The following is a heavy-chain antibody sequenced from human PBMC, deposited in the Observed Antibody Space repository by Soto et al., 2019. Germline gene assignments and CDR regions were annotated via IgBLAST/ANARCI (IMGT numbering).Heavy chain of an antibody. J-gene: IGHJ6*02. V-gene: IGHV1-2*02. Sequence: ASAEVCCKASGYAFTGHYLQWVQQAPGQGPEWMGWIFPKSGGTKSAQKFQGRVTMTRDTSISTAYMELKRLRSDDTAVYFCAREGMYHYETKDYYPSTYGLDVWGQGTTVTVSS. CDR2: IFPKSGGT. D-gene: IGHD3-16*01. CDR3: AREGMYHYETKDYYPSTYGLDV. CDR1: GYAFTGHY.